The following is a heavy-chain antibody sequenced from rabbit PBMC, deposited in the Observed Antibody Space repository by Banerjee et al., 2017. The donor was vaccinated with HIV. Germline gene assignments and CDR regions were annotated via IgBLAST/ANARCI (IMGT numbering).Heavy chain of an antibody. CDR1: GFSFGSDYW. V-gene: IGHV1S45*01. CDR3: ARSTYGYDDYADLYYAAMDL. J-gene: IGHJ6*01. D-gene: IGHD6-1*01. CDR2: IDTNNGDT. Sequence: QEQLVESGGGLVQPEGSLTLTCTASGFSFGSDYWICWVRQAPGKGLEWIACIDTNNGDTDYANWPKGRFTISKTSSTTLTLQMTSLTAADTATYFCARSTYGYDDYADLYYAAMDLWGQGTLVTVS.